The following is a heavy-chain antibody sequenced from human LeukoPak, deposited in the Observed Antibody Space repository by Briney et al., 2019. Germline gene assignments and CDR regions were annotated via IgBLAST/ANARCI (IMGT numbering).Heavy chain of an antibody. CDR2: IYGSGIT. Sequence: SETLSLTCTVSGGSIISNYWSWIRQSAGTGLEWSGRIYGSGITDYNPSLKSRVTMSLDTSRKQFSLRLTSVTAADTAVYYCARLKFYDSTGYSPGYYMDVWGKGTTVSVFS. CDR1: GGSIISNY. D-gene: IGHD3-22*01. CDR3: ARLKFYDSTGYSPGYYMDV. J-gene: IGHJ6*03. V-gene: IGHV4-4*07.